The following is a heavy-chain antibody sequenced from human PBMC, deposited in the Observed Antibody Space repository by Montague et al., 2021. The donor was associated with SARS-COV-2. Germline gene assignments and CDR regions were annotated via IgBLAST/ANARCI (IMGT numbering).Heavy chain of an antibody. CDR3: ARLRDGVVPSPILGIGPYYSYYYMDV. V-gene: IGHV4-34*01. CDR1: GTSFNGYY. CDR2: INHGGST. Sequence: SETLSLTCAVHGTSFNGYYWNWIRQPPGKGLEWIGEINHGGSTKYSPSLKSRLTISADTSKNQFSLKLTSVAAADTAVYYCARLRDGVVPSPILGIGPYYSYYYMDVWGGGTTVTVSS. D-gene: IGHD3-10*01. J-gene: IGHJ6*03.